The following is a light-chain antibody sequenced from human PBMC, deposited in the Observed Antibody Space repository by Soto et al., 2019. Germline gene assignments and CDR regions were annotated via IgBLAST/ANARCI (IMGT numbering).Light chain of an antibody. CDR3: QQYHTIPPT. CDR2: WAS. CDR1: QSVLHSSNNKNY. Sequence: DIVMTQSPDSLAVSLGERATINCKSSQSVLHSSNNKNYLTWYQQKPGQPPKLLIYWASTRESGVPERFSGSGSGTDFTLPSSRLQAEDVAVYYCQQYHTIPPTFGQGTKVEIK. V-gene: IGKV4-1*01. J-gene: IGKJ1*01.